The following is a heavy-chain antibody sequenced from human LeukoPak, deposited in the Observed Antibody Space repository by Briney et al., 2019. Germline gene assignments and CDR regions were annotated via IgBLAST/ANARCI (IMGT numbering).Heavy chain of an antibody. Sequence: GGSLRLSCAASGFTFSSYGMHWVRQAPGKGLEWVAVTSYDVSDKYYADSVKGRFTISRDNSRNTLYLQMSSLRAEDTAVYYCAKEETYNAFDIWGQGTMVTVSS. CDR1: GFTFSSYG. CDR3: AKEETYNAFDI. CDR2: TSYDVSDK. V-gene: IGHV3-30*18. D-gene: IGHD2-2*02. J-gene: IGHJ3*02.